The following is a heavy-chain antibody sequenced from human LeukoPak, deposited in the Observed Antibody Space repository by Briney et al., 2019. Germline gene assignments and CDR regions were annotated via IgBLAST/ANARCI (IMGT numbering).Heavy chain of an antibody. J-gene: IGHJ3*01. Sequence: GGSLRLSCAASGFTFSSYSINWVRQAPGKGLEWVSSISSSSRYIYYADSVKGRFTISRDNAKNSLYLQMNSLRAEDTAVYYCARESSGSRYGGSFDVWGQGTMLTVSS. CDR3: ARESSGSRYGGSFDV. CDR2: ISSSSRYI. CDR1: GFTFSSYS. V-gene: IGHV3-21*01. D-gene: IGHD6-19*01.